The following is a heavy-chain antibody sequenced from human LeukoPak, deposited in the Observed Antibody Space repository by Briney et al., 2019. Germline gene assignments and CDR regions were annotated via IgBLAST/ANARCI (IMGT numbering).Heavy chain of an antibody. D-gene: IGHD1-1*01. CDR2: IYWDDNK. CDR1: GFSLSTSGVG. Sequence: SGPTLVNPTQTLTLTCTFSGFSLSTSGVGAGWTRQPPGKALEWLALIYWDDNKRYSPSLKSRLTITKDTSKNQVVLTMTNMDPVDTATYYCAHGKRTTTLYYFDYWGRGTLVTVSS. V-gene: IGHV2-5*02. J-gene: IGHJ4*02. CDR3: AHGKRTTTLYYFDY.